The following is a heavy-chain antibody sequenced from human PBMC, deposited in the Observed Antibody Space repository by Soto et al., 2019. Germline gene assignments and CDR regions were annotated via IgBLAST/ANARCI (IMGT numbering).Heavy chain of an antibody. CDR3: ARAVDSRLRYFDWSPAPDY. CDR1: GGSISSGDYY. Sequence: PSETLSLTCTVSGGSISSGDYYWSWIRQPPGKGLEWIGYIYYSGSTYYNPSLKSRVTISVDTSKNQFSLKLSSVTAADTAVYYCARAVDSRLRYFDWSPAPDYWGQGTLVTVS. CDR2: IYYSGST. D-gene: IGHD3-9*01. V-gene: IGHV4-30-4*01. J-gene: IGHJ4*02.